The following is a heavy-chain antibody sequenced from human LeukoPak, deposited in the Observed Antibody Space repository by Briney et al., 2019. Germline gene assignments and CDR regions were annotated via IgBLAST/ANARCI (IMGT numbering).Heavy chain of an antibody. Sequence: SETLLLTCTVSGGSISSSSYYWGRIRQPPGKGLEWIGSIYYSGSTYYNPSLKSRVTISVDTSKNQFSLKLSSVTAADTAVYYCARDGEIAVAGNGAFDIWGQGTMVTVSS. D-gene: IGHD6-19*01. CDR1: GGSISSSSYY. CDR2: IYYSGST. CDR3: ARDGEIAVAGNGAFDI. J-gene: IGHJ3*02. V-gene: IGHV4-39*07.